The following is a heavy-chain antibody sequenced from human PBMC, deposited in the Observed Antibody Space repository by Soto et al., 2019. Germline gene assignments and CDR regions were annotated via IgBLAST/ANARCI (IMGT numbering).Heavy chain of an antibody. CDR1: GFTFGSYW. CDR2: ITHDGTGA. CDR3: VKDGSSGWPYYYGMDV. Sequence: EVQLVESGGGLVQPGESLRLSCAASGFTFGSYWMHWVRQAPGKGLEWVSRITHDGTGANYADSVMGRFTISRDNSKNTLYLQMSSLRAEDTAVYYCVKDGSSGWPYYYGMDVWGQGTTVTVSS. J-gene: IGHJ6*02. D-gene: IGHD6-19*01. V-gene: IGHV3-74*01.